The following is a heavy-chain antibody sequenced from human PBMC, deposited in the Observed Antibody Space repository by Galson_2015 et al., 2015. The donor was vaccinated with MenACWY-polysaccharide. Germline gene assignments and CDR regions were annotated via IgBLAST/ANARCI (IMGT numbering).Heavy chain of an antibody. V-gene: IGHV1-8*01. J-gene: IGHJ4*02. Sequence: SVKVSCKASGYKFSSYDINWVRQASGQGLEWMGWMNPNSGNTGYAQRFQGRVATTRDTATSTAYMELRMLRYDDTAVYYCTRIIARKHTCVDSWGQGTLVSVS. CDR2: MNPNSGNT. CDR3: TRIIARKHTCVDS. CDR1: GYKFSSYD. D-gene: IGHD2-21*01.